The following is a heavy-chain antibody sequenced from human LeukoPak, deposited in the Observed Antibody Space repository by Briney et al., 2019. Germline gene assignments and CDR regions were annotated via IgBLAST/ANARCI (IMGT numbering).Heavy chain of an antibody. CDR3: ARSRRPGPPKDY. CDR1: GGSMSSDF. CDR2: IHYSGST. V-gene: IGHV4-59*08. Sequence: SSETLSLTCTVSGGSMSSDFWSWIRQPPGKGLEWIGYIHYSGSTNYNPSLTSRVTISIDTSKNQFSLRLSSVTAADTAVYYCARSRRPGPPKDYWGQGTLVTVSS. J-gene: IGHJ4*02.